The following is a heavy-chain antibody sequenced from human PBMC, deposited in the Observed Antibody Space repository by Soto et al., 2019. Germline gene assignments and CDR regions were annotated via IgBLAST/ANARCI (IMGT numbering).Heavy chain of an antibody. D-gene: IGHD1-26*01. V-gene: IGHV1-18*01. Sequence: ASVKVSCKASGYTFTSYGISWVRQAPGQGLEWMGWISAYNGNTNYAQKLQGRVTMTTDTSTSTAYMELRSLRSDDTAVYYCARARGFQWELLMGDYWGQGTLVTASS. J-gene: IGHJ4*02. CDR2: ISAYNGNT. CDR1: GYTFTSYG. CDR3: ARARGFQWELLMGDY.